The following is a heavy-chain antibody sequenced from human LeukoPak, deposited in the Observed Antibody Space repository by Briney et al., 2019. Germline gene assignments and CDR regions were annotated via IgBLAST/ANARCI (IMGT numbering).Heavy chain of an antibody. Sequence: GGSLRLSCAASGFTFSSYAMHWVRQAPGKGLEWVAVISYDGSNKYYADSVKGRFTISRDNSKNTLYLQMNSLRAEDTAVYYCARGRRMVRGVMDYLDYWGQGTLVTVSS. CDR3: ARGRRMVRGVMDYLDY. V-gene: IGHV3-30*01. CDR2: ISYDGSNK. CDR1: GFTFSSYA. J-gene: IGHJ4*02. D-gene: IGHD3-10*01.